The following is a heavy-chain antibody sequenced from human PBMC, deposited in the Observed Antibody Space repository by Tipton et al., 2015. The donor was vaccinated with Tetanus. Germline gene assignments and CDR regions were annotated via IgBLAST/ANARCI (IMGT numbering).Heavy chain of an antibody. CDR1: GGSISSGGYY. CDR3: ARDQARGARGWNYFDY. D-gene: IGHD1-26*01. V-gene: IGHV4-31*02. Sequence: LRLSCTVSGGSISSGGYYWSWIRQHPGKGLEWIGDIYYSGSTYYNPSLKSRVTISVDTSKNQFSLKLNSVTAAGPAVYYCARDQARGARGWNYFDYWGQGTLVTVSS. CDR2: IYYSGST. J-gene: IGHJ4*02.